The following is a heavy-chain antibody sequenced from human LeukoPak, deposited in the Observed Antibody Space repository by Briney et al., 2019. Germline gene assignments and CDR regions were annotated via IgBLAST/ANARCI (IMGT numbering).Heavy chain of an antibody. V-gene: IGHV3-53*05. CDR1: GFTVSSNY. Sequence: GGSLRLSCAASGFTVSSNYMSWVRQAPGKGLEWVSVIYSGGSTYYADSVKGRFTISRDNSKNTLYLQMNSLRAEDTAVYYCARGPPEYSSSWYWTYYYYYMDVWGKGTTVTVSS. J-gene: IGHJ6*03. CDR3: ARGPPEYSSSWYWTYYYYYMDV. D-gene: IGHD6-13*01. CDR2: IYSGGST.